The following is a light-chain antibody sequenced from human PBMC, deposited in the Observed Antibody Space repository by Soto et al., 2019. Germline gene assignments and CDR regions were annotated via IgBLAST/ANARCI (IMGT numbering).Light chain of an antibody. CDR1: SSDVGGYNY. J-gene: IGLJ1*01. CDR2: DVS. V-gene: IGLV2-11*01. CDR3: CSSAGSYSPYV. Sequence: QSALTQPRSVSGSPGQSVTISCTGTSSDVGGYNYVSWYQQHPGKAPKLMIYDVSKRPSGVPDRFSGSKSGNTASLTISGLQAEDEAEYYCCSSAGSYSPYVFGTGTKLTVL.